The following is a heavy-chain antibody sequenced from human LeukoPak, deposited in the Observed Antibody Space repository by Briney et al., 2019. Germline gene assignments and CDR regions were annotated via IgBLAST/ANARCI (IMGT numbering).Heavy chain of an antibody. Sequence: GGSLRLSCAASGFTFSSYWMSWVRQAPGKGLEWVANIKQDGSEKYYVDSVKGRFTISRDNAKNSLYLQMNSLRAEDTAVYYCARDFGYAKKTYYYYGMDVWGQGTTVTVSS. CDR1: GFTFSSYW. D-gene: IGHD5-12*01. CDR3: ARDFGYAKKTYYYYGMDV. J-gene: IGHJ6*02. V-gene: IGHV3-7*01. CDR2: IKQDGSEK.